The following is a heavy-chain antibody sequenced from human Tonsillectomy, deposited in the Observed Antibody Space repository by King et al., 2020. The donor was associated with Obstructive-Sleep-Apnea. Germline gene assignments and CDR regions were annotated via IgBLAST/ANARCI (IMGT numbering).Heavy chain of an antibody. Sequence: TLKESGPTLVKPTQTLTLTCTFSGFSLSTSGEGVGWIRQPPGKALEWLSLIYWDDDKCYSPSLNSSLTITKAPSKNQVVLTITNMDPVDTATYYCAHSVIPVAAHFDYWGQGTLVTVSS. CDR1: GFSLSTSGEG. D-gene: IGHD6-19*01. CDR3: AHSVIPVAAHFDY. J-gene: IGHJ4*02. V-gene: IGHV2-5*02. CDR2: IYWDDDK.